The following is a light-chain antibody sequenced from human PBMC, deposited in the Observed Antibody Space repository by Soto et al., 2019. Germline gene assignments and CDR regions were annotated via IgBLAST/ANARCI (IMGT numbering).Light chain of an antibody. Sequence: QSVLTQPPSLSGAPGQRVIISCSGSSSNIGAGYDGHWYQQLPGTAPKLLIYGNSNRPSGVPDRFSGSKSGTSVSLAITGLQAEDEADYYCQSYDTSLSSVVFGGGTKVTVL. CDR3: QSYDTSLSSVV. CDR1: SSNIGAGYD. J-gene: IGLJ3*02. V-gene: IGLV1-40*01. CDR2: GNS.